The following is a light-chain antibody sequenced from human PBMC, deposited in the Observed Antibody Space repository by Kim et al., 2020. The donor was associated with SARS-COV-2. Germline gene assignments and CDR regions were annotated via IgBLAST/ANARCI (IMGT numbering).Light chain of an antibody. V-gene: IGLV1-44*01. CDR1: DFNIGTNT. CDR2: SNN. Sequence: RCTLTCSGSDFNIGTNTVNWYPQLPGMAPTLLIYSNNQRPSGVPHRFAGSKSGTPASLAINGLPPEDEADYSCAAWDDDLNGSVFGTGTKGTVL. J-gene: IGLJ1*01. CDR3: AAWDDDLNGSV.